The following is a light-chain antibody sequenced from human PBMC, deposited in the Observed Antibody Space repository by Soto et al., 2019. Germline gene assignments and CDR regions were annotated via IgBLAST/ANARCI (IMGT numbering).Light chain of an antibody. V-gene: IGKV3-20*01. J-gene: IGKJ4*01. Sequence: EIVLTQSPGTLSLSPGERATLSCRASQSVSSSYLAWYQQKPGQAPRLLIYGASSRATGIPDRFIGSGSGTDFTLTISRLEPEDFAVYYCHQYGSSPLTFGGGTKVEIK. CDR2: GAS. CDR3: HQYGSSPLT. CDR1: QSVSSSY.